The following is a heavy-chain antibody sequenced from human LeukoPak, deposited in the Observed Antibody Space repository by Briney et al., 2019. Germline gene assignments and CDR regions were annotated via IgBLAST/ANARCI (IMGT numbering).Heavy chain of an antibody. V-gene: IGHV1-24*01. CDR3: ARIESGY. CDR2: FDPEDGET. CDR1: GYTLTELS. D-gene: IGHD2/OR15-2a*01. J-gene: IGHJ4*02. Sequence: ASVKVSCKVPGYTLTELSMHWVRQAPGKGLEWMGGFDPEDGETIYAQKFQGRVTMTRDTSISTAYMELSRLRSDDTAVYYCARIESGYWGQGTLVTVSS.